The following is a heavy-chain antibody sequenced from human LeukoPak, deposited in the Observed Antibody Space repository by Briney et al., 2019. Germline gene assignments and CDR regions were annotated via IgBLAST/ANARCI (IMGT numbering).Heavy chain of an antibody. Sequence: GGSLRLSCAVSGFTFSSYGMHWVRQAPGKGLEWVAVIWYDGSNKYYADSVKGRFTISRDNSKNTLYLQMNSLRAKDTAVYYCARDPDCSSTSCYDHWFDPWGQGTLVTVSS. CDR3: ARDPDCSSTSCYDHWFDP. D-gene: IGHD2-2*01. CDR1: GFTFSSYG. J-gene: IGHJ5*02. CDR2: IWYDGSNK. V-gene: IGHV3-33*01.